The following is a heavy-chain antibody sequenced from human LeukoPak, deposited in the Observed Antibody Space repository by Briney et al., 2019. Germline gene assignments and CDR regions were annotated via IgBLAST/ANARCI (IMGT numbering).Heavy chain of an antibody. V-gene: IGHV3-30*18. CDR3: AKDRSSLTLYWYFDL. D-gene: IGHD6-13*01. CDR2: ISYDGSNK. Sequence: GGSLRLSCAASGFTFNSYGMHCVRQAPGKGLEWVAVISYDGSNKYYVDSVKGRFTISRDNSKNTLYLQMNSLRAEDTAVYYCAKDRSSLTLYWYFDLWGRGTLVTVSS. CDR1: GFTFNSYG. J-gene: IGHJ2*01.